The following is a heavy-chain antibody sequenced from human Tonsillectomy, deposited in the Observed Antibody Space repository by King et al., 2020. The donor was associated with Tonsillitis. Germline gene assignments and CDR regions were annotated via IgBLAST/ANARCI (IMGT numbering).Heavy chain of an antibody. CDR1: GFTLSNYA. J-gene: IGHJ4*02. D-gene: IGHD2-21*02. V-gene: IGHV3-30*04. CDR3: ARDLDSGDLISLDN. Sequence: HVQLVESGGGVVQPGRSLRLSCAASGFTLSNYAMHWVRQAPGKGLEWVALISYDGSYEYYADSVKGRFTISRDNSKNTLYLQMNSLRTEDTAVYYCARDLDSGDLISLDNWGQGTLVTVSS. CDR2: ISYDGSYE.